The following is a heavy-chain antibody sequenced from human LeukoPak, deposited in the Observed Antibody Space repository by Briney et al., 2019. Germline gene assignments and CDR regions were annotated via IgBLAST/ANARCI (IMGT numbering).Heavy chain of an antibody. D-gene: IGHD3-10*01. Sequence: GASVKVSCKASGYTFTKYYIHWVRQAPGQGLEWMGMINPTDGATTYAQRVQGRVTMTRDMSTTTVYMDLRSLRSEDTAVFFCARQPRGGLRGHLGGFFASYYPYYYMDVWGRGTTVTVS. V-gene: IGHV1-46*01. CDR2: INPTDGAT. CDR3: ARQPRGGLRGHLGGFFASYYPYYYMDV. CDR1: GYTFTKYY. J-gene: IGHJ6*03.